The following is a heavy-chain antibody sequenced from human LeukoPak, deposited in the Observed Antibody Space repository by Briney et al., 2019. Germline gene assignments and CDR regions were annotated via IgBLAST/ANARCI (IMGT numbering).Heavy chain of an antibody. CDR2: INHSGST. Sequence: SETLSLTCAVYGGSFSGYYWSWIRQPPGKGLEWIGEINHSGSTNYNPSLRGRVAISVDTSKNQFSLRLAYVTAADTAVFYCARLIGLGEVSPYFDFWGQGILVTVSS. J-gene: IGHJ4*02. CDR1: GGSFSGYY. D-gene: IGHD3-16*02. V-gene: IGHV4-34*01. CDR3: ARLIGLGEVSPYFDF.